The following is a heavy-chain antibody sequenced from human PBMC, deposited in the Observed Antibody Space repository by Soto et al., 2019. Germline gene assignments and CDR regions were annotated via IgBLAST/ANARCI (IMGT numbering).Heavy chain of an antibody. D-gene: IGHD6-25*01. J-gene: IGHJ4*02. CDR3: ARIGGYHGPLDY. CDR1: GVSISSYF. CDR2: TYHRGST. Sequence: ETLSLTCSVSGVSISSYFWSWIRQAPGRGLEWIGYTYHRGSTNYSPSLKSRVAISLDTSENQFSLKVNSVTAADTAVYYCARIGGYHGPLDYWGQGTPVTVSS. V-gene: IGHV4-59*01.